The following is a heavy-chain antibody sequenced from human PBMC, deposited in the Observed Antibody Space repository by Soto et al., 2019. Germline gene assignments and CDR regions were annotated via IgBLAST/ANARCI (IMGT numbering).Heavy chain of an antibody. CDR2: IFSNDEK. CDR3: ARIRGSEGHSSGWSYYYYYYMDV. J-gene: IGHJ6*03. Sequence: ETLTLTCTVSGFSLSNARMGVSWIRQPPGKALEWLAHIFSNDEKSYSTSLKSRLTISKDTSKSQVVLTMTNMDPVDTATYYCARIRGSEGHSSGWSYYYYYYMDVWGKGTTVTVSS. V-gene: IGHV2-26*01. D-gene: IGHD6-19*01. CDR1: GFSLSNARMG.